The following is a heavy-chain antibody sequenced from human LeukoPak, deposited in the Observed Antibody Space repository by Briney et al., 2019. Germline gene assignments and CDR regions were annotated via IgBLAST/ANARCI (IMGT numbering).Heavy chain of an antibody. J-gene: IGHJ6*02. Sequence: PGGSLRLSCAASGFTFSSYEMNWVRQAPGKGLEWVSYTSSSGSTIYYADSVKGRFTISRDNAKNSLYLQMNSLRAEDTAVYYCARSTIYYYYGMDVWGQGTTVTVSS. CDR2: TSSSGSTI. D-gene: IGHD4/OR15-4a*01. V-gene: IGHV3-48*03. CDR1: GFTFSSYE. CDR3: ARSTIYYYYGMDV.